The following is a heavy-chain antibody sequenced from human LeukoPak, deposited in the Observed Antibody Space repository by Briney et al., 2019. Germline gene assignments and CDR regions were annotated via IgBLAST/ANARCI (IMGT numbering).Heavy chain of an antibody. J-gene: IGHJ6*03. CDR3: ARLVTNYYYYYMDV. CDR2: INPNSGGT. Sequence: ASVKVSCKASGYAFTGYYIHWVRQAPGQGLEWMGWINPNSGGTNYAQKFQGRVTMTRDTSISTAYMELSRLRSDDTAVYYCARLVTNYYYYYMDVWGKGTTVTVSS. D-gene: IGHD3-16*02. CDR1: GYAFTGYY. V-gene: IGHV1-2*02.